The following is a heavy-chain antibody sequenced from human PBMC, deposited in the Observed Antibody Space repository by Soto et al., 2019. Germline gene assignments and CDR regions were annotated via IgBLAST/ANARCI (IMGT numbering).Heavy chain of an antibody. CDR1: GGTFSSYA. V-gene: IGHV1-69*01. Sequence: QVQLVQSGAEVKKPGSSVKVSCTASGGTFSSYAISWGRQAPGQGLEWMGGIIPIFGTANYEQKFQGRVTITEDESTSTAYMELSSLRSEYTGVYYGSRDYTVTTTFNYFDYWGQGTLVTVSS. CDR2: IIPIFGTA. D-gene: IGHD4-4*01. CDR3: SRDYTVTTTFNYFDY. J-gene: IGHJ4*02.